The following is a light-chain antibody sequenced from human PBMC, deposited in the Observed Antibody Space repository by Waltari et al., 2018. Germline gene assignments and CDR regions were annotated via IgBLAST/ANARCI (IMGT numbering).Light chain of an antibody. Sequence: EIVLTQSPAILSLSPGERATLSCRASQSVSTSLGWYQQKPGQAPRLLIYDVSSRATDIPARFSGSGSGTDFTLTISSLEPEDFAVYYCQQRSNWPSITFGQGTRLEIK. V-gene: IGKV3-11*01. CDR1: QSVSTS. CDR2: DVS. CDR3: QQRSNWPSIT. J-gene: IGKJ5*01.